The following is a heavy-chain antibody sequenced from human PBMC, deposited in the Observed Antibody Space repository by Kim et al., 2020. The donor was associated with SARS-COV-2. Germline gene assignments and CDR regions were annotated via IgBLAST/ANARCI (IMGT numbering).Heavy chain of an antibody. CDR2: ISSSSSYI. CDR1: GFTFSSYS. CDR3: ARERLGYCSSTSCYGGMDV. V-gene: IGHV3-21*01. J-gene: IGHJ6*02. D-gene: IGHD2-2*01. Sequence: GGSLRLSCAASGFTFSSYSMNWVRQAPGKGLEWVSSISSSSSYIYYADSVKGRFTISRDNAKNSLYLQMNSLRAEDTAVYYCARERLGYCSSTSCYGGMDVWGHGTTVTVSS.